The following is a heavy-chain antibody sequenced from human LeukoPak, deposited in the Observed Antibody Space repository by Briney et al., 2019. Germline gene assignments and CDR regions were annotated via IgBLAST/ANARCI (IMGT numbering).Heavy chain of an antibody. CDR3: ARDRYGDHRFFDL. Sequence: SGTLSLTCAVSGGSISSSNWWSWVRQPPGKGLEWIGEIYHSGSTNYNPSLNSRVTVSVDKSKNQFSLKLNSVTAADTAVYYCARDRYGDHRFFDLWGRGTLVTVSS. V-gene: IGHV4-4*02. D-gene: IGHD4-17*01. CDR1: GGSISSSNW. J-gene: IGHJ2*01. CDR2: IYHSGST.